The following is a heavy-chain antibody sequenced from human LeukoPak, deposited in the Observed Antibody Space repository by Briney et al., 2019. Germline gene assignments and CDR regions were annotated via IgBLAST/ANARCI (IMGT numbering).Heavy chain of an antibody. CDR2: ISSSGSTI. J-gene: IGHJ4*02. CDR1: GFTFRSYG. CDR3: ARDGGYYCSGGSCYSDY. Sequence: PGRSLRLSCAASGFTFRSYGIHWVRQAPGKGLEWVSYISSSGSTIYYADSVKGRFTISRDNAKNSLYLQMNSLRAEDTAVYYCARDGGYYCSGGSCYSDYWGQGTLVTVSS. D-gene: IGHD2-15*01. V-gene: IGHV3-48*04.